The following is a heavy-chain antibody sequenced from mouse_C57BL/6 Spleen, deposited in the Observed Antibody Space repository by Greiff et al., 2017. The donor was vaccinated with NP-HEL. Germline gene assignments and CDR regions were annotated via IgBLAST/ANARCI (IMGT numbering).Heavy chain of an antibody. CDR3: ARGGVKSDFDY. CDR1: GYTFTSYW. V-gene: IGHV1-61*01. Sequence: QVQLQQPGAELVRPGSSVKLSCKASGYTFTSYWMDWVKQRPGQGLEWIGNIYPSDSETHYNQKFKDKATLTVDKSSSTAYMQLSSLTSEDSAVYYCARGGVKSDFDYWGQGTTLTVSS. CDR2: IYPSDSET. D-gene: IGHD2-1*01. J-gene: IGHJ2*01.